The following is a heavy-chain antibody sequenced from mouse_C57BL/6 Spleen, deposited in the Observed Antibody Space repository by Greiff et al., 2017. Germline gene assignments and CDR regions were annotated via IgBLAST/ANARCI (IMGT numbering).Heavy chain of an antibody. CDR1: GYTFTSYT. V-gene: IGHV1-4*01. D-gene: IGHD1-1*01. J-gene: IGHJ2*01. CDR3: ARSVVAQGYFDY. CDR2: INPSSGYT. Sequence: VQLVESGAELARPGASVKMSCKASGYTFTSYTMHWVKQRPGQGLEWIGYINPSSGYTKYNQKFKDKATLTADKSSSTAYMQLSSLTSEDSAVYYCARSVVAQGYFDYWGQGTTLTVSS.